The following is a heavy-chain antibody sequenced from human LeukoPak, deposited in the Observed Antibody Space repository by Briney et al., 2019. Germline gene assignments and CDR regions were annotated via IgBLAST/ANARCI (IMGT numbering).Heavy chain of an antibody. CDR3: ARRQPPSYYDMDV. Sequence: PGGSLRLSCAASGFTFSSYCMHWVRQAPGKGLGWVAVIWFDGSSKHYADSVKGRFTITRDNSKNTLYLQMSSLRTEDRALYYCARRQPPSYYDMDVWGQGTTATVSS. J-gene: IGHJ6*02. CDR1: GFTFSSYC. V-gene: IGHV3-33*01. D-gene: IGHD6-13*01. CDR2: IWFDGSSK.